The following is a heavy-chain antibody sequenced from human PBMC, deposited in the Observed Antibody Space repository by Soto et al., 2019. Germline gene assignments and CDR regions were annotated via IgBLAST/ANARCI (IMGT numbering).Heavy chain of an antibody. D-gene: IGHD3-10*01. CDR1: GGSISSYY. CDR3: ARPGHLAGDPEPSYYYMDV. J-gene: IGHJ6*03. Sequence: SETLSLTCTVSGGSISSYYWSWIRQPPGKGLEWIGYIYYSGSTNYNPSLNSRVTISVDTSKNQFSLKLSSVTAADTAVYYCARPGHLAGDPEPSYYYMDVWGKGTTVTVSS. CDR2: IYYSGST. V-gene: IGHV4-59*08.